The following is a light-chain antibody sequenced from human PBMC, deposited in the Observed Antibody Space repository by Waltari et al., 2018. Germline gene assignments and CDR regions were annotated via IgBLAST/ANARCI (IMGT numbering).Light chain of an antibody. CDR2: KAS. V-gene: IGKV1-5*03. J-gene: IGKJ1*01. CDR1: QSLSNW. CDR3: QQYRNLWT. Sequence: TGRAIQSLSNWFALYQQKPGIAPKVLIYKASTLESGVPSRFSGSGSGTEFTLTISSLQPDDFATYYCQQYRNLWTFGQGTKVEIK.